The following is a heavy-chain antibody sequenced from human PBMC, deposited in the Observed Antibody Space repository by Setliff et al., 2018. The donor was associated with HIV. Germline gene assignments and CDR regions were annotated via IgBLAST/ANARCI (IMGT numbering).Heavy chain of an antibody. CDR1: GYSFSKYG. J-gene: IGHJ4*02. Sequence: GASVKVSCKASGYSFSKYGISWVRQAPGQGLEWMGGIIPIFSTSNYAQRFQGRVTITADESTSTAYMELYNLRSEDTAMYYCTRGLGIIGALVYWGQGTLVTVSS. D-gene: IGHD2-21*01. V-gene: IGHV1-69*13. CDR3: TRGLGIIGALVY. CDR2: IIPIFSTS.